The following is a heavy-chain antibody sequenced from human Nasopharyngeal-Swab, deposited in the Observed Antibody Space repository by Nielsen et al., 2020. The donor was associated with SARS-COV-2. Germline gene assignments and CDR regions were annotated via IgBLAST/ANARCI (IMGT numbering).Heavy chain of an antibody. CDR1: GYKFTSYW. CDR2: IYPEYSEA. CDR3: ARQFRGDGNFRNWFDP. D-gene: IGHD5-24*01. Sequence: GESLKISCKGSGYKFTSYWIGWVRQMPGKGLDWMGMIYPEYSEARYNPSFQGQVTFSVDKSTSTAYLQWTSLKDSDTATYYCARQFRGDGNFRNWFDPWGQGTLVTVSS. V-gene: IGHV5-51*01. J-gene: IGHJ5*02.